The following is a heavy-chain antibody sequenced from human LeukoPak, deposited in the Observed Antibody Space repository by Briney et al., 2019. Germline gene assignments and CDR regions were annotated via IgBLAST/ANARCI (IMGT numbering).Heavy chain of an antibody. CDR1: GFTFSSYG. J-gene: IGHJ4*02. CDR2: IWYDGSNK. V-gene: IGHV3-33*01. Sequence: GGSLRLSCAASGFTFSSYGMHWVRQAPGKGLEWVAVIWYDGSNKYYADSVKGRFTISRDNSKNTLYLQMNSLRAEDTAVYYCAREFPDYDSSSWYTGSYYFDYWGQGTLVTVSS. CDR3: AREFPDYDSSSWYTGSYYFDY. D-gene: IGHD6-13*01.